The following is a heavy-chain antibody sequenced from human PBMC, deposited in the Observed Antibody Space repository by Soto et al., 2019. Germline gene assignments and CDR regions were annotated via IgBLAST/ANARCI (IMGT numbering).Heavy chain of an antibody. V-gene: IGHV1-2*04. CDR2: INPNSGGT. CDR1: GYTFTGYY. Sequence: QVQLVQSGAEMKKPGASVKVSCKASGYTFTGYYMHWVRQAPGQGLEWMGWINPNSGGTNYAQKFQGWVTMTRDTSISTAYMELSRLRSDDTAVYYCARAGYCSGGSCLELDYWGQGTLVTVSS. CDR3: ARAGYCSGGSCLELDY. J-gene: IGHJ4*02. D-gene: IGHD2-15*01.